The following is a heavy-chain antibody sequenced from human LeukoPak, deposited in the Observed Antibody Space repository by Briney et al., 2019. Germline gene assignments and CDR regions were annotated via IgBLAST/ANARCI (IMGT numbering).Heavy chain of an antibody. D-gene: IGHD3-3*01. J-gene: IGHJ4*02. Sequence: SETLSLTCAVYGGSFSGYYWSWIRQPPGKGLECIGEINHSGSTNYNPSLKSRVTISVDTSKNQFSLKLSSVTAADTAVYYCARYDFWSGYYLDYWGQGTLVTVSS. CDR3: ARYDFWSGYYLDY. V-gene: IGHV4-34*01. CDR1: GGSFSGYY. CDR2: INHSGST.